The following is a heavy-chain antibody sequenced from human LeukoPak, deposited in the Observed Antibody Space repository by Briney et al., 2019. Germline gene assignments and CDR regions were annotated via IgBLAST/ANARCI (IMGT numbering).Heavy chain of an antibody. V-gene: IGHV4-34*01. Sequence: PSETLSLTCAVYGGSFGGYYWSWIRQPPGKGLEWIGEINHSGSTNYNPSLKSRVTISVDTSKNQFSLKLSSVTAADTAVYYCARGDYFDYWGQGTLVTVSS. CDR2: INHSGST. J-gene: IGHJ4*02. CDR1: GGSFGGYY. CDR3: ARGDYFDY.